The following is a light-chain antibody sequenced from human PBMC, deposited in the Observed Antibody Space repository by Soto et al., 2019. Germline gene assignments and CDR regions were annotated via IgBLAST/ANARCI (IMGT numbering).Light chain of an antibody. CDR2: DAS. J-gene: IGKJ5*01. CDR3: QQYGSSPIT. CDR1: QSVSSSY. V-gene: IGKV3-20*01. Sequence: EIVLTQSPGTLSLSPGARAPLSWRASQSVSSSYLAWSQRKPGQSPRLLFYDASSRATGVPDRFSGSGSGTDFTLSISKLEPEDFAVYYCQQYGSSPITFGQGTRLEIK.